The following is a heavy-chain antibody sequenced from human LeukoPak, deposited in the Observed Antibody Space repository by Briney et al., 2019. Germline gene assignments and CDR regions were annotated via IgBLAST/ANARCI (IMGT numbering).Heavy chain of an antibody. D-gene: IGHD5-18*01. J-gene: IGHJ4*02. CDR2: ISSSSSYI. Sequence: GGSLRLSCAASGFTVSSNYMSWVRQAPGKGLEWVSAISSSSSYIYYADSVKGRFTISRDNAKNSLYLQMNSLRAEDTAVYYCASRGYSYGYEWGQGTLVTVSS. CDR1: GFTVSSNY. V-gene: IGHV3-21*01. CDR3: ASRGYSYGYE.